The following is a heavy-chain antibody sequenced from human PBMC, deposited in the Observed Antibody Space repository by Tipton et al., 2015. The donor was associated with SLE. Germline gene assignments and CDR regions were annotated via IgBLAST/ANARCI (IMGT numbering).Heavy chain of an antibody. D-gene: IGHD7-27*01. CDR3: ARLGNWHFYYYMDV. J-gene: IGHJ6*03. Sequence: QSGAEVKKPGASVKVSCKASGYTFTSYCITWVRQAPGQGLEWMGWISGYNGNTNYAQKLQGRVTMTTDTSTSTAYMELRSLRSDDTAVYYCARLGNWHFYYYMDVWGKGTTVTVSS. CDR2: ISGYNGNT. CDR1: GYTFTSYC. V-gene: IGHV1-18*01.